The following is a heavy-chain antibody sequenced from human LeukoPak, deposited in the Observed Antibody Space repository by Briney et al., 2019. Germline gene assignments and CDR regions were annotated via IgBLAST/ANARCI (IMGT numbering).Heavy chain of an antibody. V-gene: IGHV3-74*01. CDR1: GFTFSSYW. J-gene: IGHJ4*02. Sequence: GGSLRLSCAASGFTFSSYWMHWVRQAPGKGLVWVSRISSDGSSTTYADSVKGRFTISRDNSKNTLYLQMNNLRAEDTAVYYCAKVSAVRPPTYYDFWSGYGYYFDYWGQGTLVTVSS. CDR3: AKVSAVRPPTYYDFWSGYGYYFDY. D-gene: IGHD3-3*01. CDR2: ISSDGSST.